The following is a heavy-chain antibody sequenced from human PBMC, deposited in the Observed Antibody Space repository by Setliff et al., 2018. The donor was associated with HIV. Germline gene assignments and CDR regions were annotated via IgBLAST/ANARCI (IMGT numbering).Heavy chain of an antibody. CDR3: ARLSRIAAVYFHH. Sequence: PSETLSLTCTVSGGSISSGSYYWSWIRQPPGKGLEWIGEINHSGSTNYNPSLKSRVTISVDTSKNQFSLKLSSVTAADTAVYYCARLSRIAAVYFHHWGQGTLVTVSS. D-gene: IGHD6-25*01. CDR2: INHSGST. V-gene: IGHV4-39*07. J-gene: IGHJ1*01. CDR1: GGSISSGSYY.